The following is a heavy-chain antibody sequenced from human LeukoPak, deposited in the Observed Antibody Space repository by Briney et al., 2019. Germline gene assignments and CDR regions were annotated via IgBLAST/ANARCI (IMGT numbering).Heavy chain of an antibody. V-gene: IGHV4-4*02. D-gene: IGHD2-2*02. Sequence: SETLSLTCAVSVGSINSGNWWSWVRQSPGKGLEWIGEIYHNGTPNYNPSLKSRVTISADTFKNHFSLKMTSVTAADTAVYYCATAPILRGEGGEHYKYGMDVWGQGTTVTVSS. J-gene: IGHJ6*02. CDR2: IYHNGTP. CDR3: ATAPILRGEGGEHYKYGMDV. CDR1: VGSINSGNW.